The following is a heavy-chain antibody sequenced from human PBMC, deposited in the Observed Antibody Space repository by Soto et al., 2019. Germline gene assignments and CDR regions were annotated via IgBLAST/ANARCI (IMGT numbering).Heavy chain of an antibody. CDR3: VRDRFGYGDSGD. J-gene: IGHJ4*02. CDR1: GYTFTTYY. Sequence: VFLVQSGAEVKKPGASVKVSCKTSGYTFTTYYMHWVRQAPGQGLEWMGVINPSDGSTYSAQKFQGRVTMTRDTSTSTVYLELSSLRAEDSAMYYCVRDRFGYGDSGDWGQGTLVTVSS. D-gene: IGHD4-17*01. V-gene: IGHV1-46*01. CDR2: INPSDGST.